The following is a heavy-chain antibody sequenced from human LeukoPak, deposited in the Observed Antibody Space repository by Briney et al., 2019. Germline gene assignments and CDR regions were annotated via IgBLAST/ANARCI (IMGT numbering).Heavy chain of an antibody. CDR1: GFTFSNHW. D-gene: IGHD2-8*01. J-gene: IGHJ3*02. CDR3: ARTGNGGDLDI. V-gene: IGHV3-74*01. Sequence: GGSLRLSCVASGFTFSNHWLHWVRQGPGKGLVGVSRINGDGTSTIYADSVKGRFTISRDNAKSTMYLQMNSLRAEDTAVYYCARTGNGGDLDIWGQGTMVTVSS. CDR2: INGDGTST.